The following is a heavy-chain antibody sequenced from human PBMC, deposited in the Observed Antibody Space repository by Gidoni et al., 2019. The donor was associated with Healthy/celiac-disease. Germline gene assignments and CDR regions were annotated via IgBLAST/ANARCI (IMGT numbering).Heavy chain of an antibody. Sequence: QVQLVQSAAEVNKPGSPVKVSCKASGGPFSSYAFRWVRQAPGQGLEWMRGLIPTFGTANDAQKFQGRVTSTADESTGTAYMELSSLRSEDTAVYYCARDRSGYCSSTSCYSLGYYYMDVWGKGTTVTVSS. J-gene: IGHJ6*03. CDR1: GGPFSSYA. CDR3: ARDRSGYCSSTSCYSLGYYYMDV. CDR2: LIPTFGTA. V-gene: IGHV1-69*12. D-gene: IGHD2-2*01.